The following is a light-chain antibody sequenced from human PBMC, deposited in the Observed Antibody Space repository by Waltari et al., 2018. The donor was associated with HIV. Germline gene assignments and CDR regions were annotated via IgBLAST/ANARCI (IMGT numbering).Light chain of an antibody. CDR1: QFINNW. J-gene: IGKJ3*01. Sequence: DIQITQSPSTLSAFVGDRVTISCRPSQFINNWLAWYQQKPGQAPKLLIYKASTLESGVPSRFSGGGSGTDFTLTISSLQPDDFATYFCQQYHSYSSFGPGTIVDMK. V-gene: IGKV1-5*03. CDR3: QQYHSYSS. CDR2: KAS.